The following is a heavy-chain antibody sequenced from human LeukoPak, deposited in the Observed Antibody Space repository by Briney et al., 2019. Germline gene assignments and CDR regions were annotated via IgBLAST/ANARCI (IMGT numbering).Heavy chain of an antibody. CDR1: GFTLSTYS. CDR2: IYSGGST. Sequence: GGSLRLSCAASGFTLSTYSMDWVCQTPGKGLEWVSVIYSGGSTYYADSVKGRFTISRDNSKNTLYLQMNSLRAEDTAVYYCARELAAAGVDYWGQGTLVTVSS. D-gene: IGHD6-13*01. J-gene: IGHJ4*02. CDR3: ARELAAAGVDY. V-gene: IGHV3-53*01.